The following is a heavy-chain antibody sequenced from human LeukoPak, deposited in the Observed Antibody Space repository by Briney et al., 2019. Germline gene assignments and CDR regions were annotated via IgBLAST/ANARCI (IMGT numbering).Heavy chain of an antibody. CDR1: GYSFTGYY. V-gene: IGHV1-2*02. J-gene: IGHJ4*02. D-gene: IGHD6-19*01. CDR2: INPKSGGT. CDR3: ARDSSGWCEFDY. Sequence: ASVKVSCKASGYSFTGYYVHWVRQAPGQGLEWMGWINPKSGGTKYEQKFQGRVTMTRDTSISTAYMELSRLRSDDTAVYYCARDSSGWCEFDYWGQGTLVTVSS.